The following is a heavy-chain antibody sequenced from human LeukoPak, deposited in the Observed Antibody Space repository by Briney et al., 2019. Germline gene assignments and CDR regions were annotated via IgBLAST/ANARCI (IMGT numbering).Heavy chain of an antibody. D-gene: IGHD4-23*01. Sequence: GRSPRLSCAASGFTFSSYGMHWVRQAPGKGLEWVAVISYDGSNKYYADSVKGRFTISRDNSKNTLYLQMNSLRAEDTAVYYCAKSALETRHYYYYGMDVWGQGTTVTVSS. CDR2: ISYDGSNK. CDR1: GFTFSSYG. CDR3: AKSALETRHYYYYGMDV. V-gene: IGHV3-30*18. J-gene: IGHJ6*02.